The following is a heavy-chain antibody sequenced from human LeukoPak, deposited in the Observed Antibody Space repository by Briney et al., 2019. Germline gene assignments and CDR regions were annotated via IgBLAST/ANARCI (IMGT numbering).Heavy chain of an antibody. CDR2: ISPYSGNT. CDR3: ARGSRHEAGASDH. J-gene: IGHJ4*02. V-gene: IGHV1-18*01. Sequence: GASVKVSCKASGYTFTSYGINWVRQAPGQGLEWMGWISPYSGNTNYAQKFQGRVTVTTQTSTSTAYMELRSLRSDDTAVYYCARGSRHEAGASDHWGQGTLVTVSS. D-gene: IGHD1-26*01. CDR1: GYTFTSYG.